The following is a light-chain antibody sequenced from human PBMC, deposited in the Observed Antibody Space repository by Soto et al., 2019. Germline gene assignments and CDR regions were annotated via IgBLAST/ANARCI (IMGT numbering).Light chain of an antibody. CDR3: QTWGSGTVV. CDR2: LNSDGSH. Sequence: QPVLTQSPSASASLGASVKLTCTLSSGHSSYAIAWHQQQPEKGPRYLMKLNSDGSHRKGDGIPDRFSGSSSRAERYLTISSLQSEDEADYYCQTWGSGTVVFGGGTKLTVL. V-gene: IGLV4-69*01. CDR1: SGHSSYA. J-gene: IGLJ2*01.